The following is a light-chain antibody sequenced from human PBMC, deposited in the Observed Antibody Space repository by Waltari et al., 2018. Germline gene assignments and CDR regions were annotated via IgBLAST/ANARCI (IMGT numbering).Light chain of an antibody. CDR3: QQYDMSPTWT. CDR1: QSISSTH. V-gene: IGKV3-20*01. CDR2: GAS. J-gene: IGKJ1*01. Sequence: EIVLTQSPGTLSLSPGERATLSCRASQSISSTHLAWYQQKPGQAPRLLIYGASIRATGIPDRFSGSGSGTDFTLTISRLEPEDFAVYFCQQYDMSPTWTFGQGTKVEVK.